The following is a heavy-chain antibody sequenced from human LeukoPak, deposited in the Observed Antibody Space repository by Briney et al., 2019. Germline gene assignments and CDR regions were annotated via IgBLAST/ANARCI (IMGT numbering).Heavy chain of an antibody. Sequence: GGSLRLSCAASGLTFSNHWMHWVRQAPGKGLVWVSRIDGDGSGTSYTDSVKGRFTISRDNAKNTSYLQMDSLRAEDSAVYYCATVFDYWGQGTLVTVSS. D-gene: IGHD4-17*01. J-gene: IGHJ4*02. CDR2: IDGDGSGT. CDR3: ATVFDY. CDR1: GLTFSNHW. V-gene: IGHV3-74*01.